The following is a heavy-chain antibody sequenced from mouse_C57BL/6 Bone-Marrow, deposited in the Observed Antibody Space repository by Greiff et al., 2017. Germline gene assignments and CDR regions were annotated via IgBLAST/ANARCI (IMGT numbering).Heavy chain of an antibody. CDR2: IYPGGGYT. CDR1: GYTFTNYW. V-gene: IGHV1-63*01. CDR3: ARGVPYYAMDY. Sequence: QVQLQQSGAELVRPGTSVKMSCKASGYTFTNYWIGWAKQRPGHGLEWIGVIYPGGGYTNYNEKFKGKATLTADKSSSTAYMQFSSLTSEDSAIYYCARGVPYYAMDYWGQGTSVTVSS. J-gene: IGHJ4*01.